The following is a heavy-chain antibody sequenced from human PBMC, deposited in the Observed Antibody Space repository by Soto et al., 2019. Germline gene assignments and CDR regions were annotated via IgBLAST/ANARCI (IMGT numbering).Heavy chain of an antibody. CDR2: ISAYNGNT. D-gene: IGHD6-13*01. V-gene: IGHV1-18*01. CDR1: GYTFTHYG. J-gene: IGHJ4*02. CDR3: ARDLGQQLFDY. Sequence: AASVKVSRKASGYTFTHYGISWVRQAPGQGLEWMGWISAYNGNTNYAQKLQGRVTMTTDTSTSTAYMELRSLRSDDTAVYYCARDLGQQLFDYWGQGTLVTVSS.